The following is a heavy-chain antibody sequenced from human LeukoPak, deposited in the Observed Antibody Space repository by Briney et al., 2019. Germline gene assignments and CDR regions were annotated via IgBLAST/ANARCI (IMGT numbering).Heavy chain of an antibody. CDR2: ISGIGITI. CDR1: GFTFSKSH. V-gene: IGHV3-11*01. D-gene: IGHD2-8*01. CDR3: ARDSTNSNWFDP. J-gene: IGHJ5*02. Sequence: GGSLRLSCAASGFTFSKSHMSWIRQAPGKGLEWVSYISGIGITISYADSVKGRFTISRDNANNSLFLQMNSLRAEDTAVYYCARDSTNSNWFDPWGQGTLVTVSS.